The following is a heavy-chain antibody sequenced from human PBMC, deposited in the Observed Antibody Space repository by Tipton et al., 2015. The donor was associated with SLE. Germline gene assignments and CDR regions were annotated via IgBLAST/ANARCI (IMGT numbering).Heavy chain of an antibody. Sequence: TLSLTCAVSGDSISNRHWWSWVRQPPGKELEWIGEIHHRGTTNYKTSLKSRVTMSVDKSKNQFSLKLTSVTAADTAVYYCARDPATAETRHYYDYWGQGTLVTFSS. J-gene: IGHJ4*02. D-gene: IGHD1-7*01. CDR2: IHHRGTT. CDR3: ARDPATAETRHYYDY. V-gene: IGHV4-4*02. CDR1: GDSISNRHW.